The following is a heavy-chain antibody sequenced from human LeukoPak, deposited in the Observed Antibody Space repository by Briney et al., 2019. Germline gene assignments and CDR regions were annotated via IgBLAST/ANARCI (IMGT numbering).Heavy chain of an antibody. D-gene: IGHD3-22*01. V-gene: IGHV1-18*01. Sequence: ASVKVSCKASGYTFTSYGISWVRQAPGQGLEWMGWISAYNGNTNYAQKLQGRVTMTTDTSTSTAYMELRSLRSDDTAVYYCARQYYYDSSGYPFDYWGRGTLVTDSS. CDR2: ISAYNGNT. J-gene: IGHJ4*02. CDR1: GYTFTSYG. CDR3: ARQYYYDSSGYPFDY.